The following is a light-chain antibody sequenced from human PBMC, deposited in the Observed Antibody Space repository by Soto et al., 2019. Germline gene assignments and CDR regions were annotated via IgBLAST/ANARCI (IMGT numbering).Light chain of an antibody. Sequence: DIQMTQSPSTLPASVGDRVSITCRASQSISRQLAWYQQKPGKAPNHLIYQSSNLDNGVTSRFTGSGSGTEFTLTISSLQPDDFANYYDLQYQSYWTFGEGTMVEVK. J-gene: IGKJ1*01. CDR1: QSISRQ. V-gene: IGKV1-5*03. CDR3: LQYQSYWT. CDR2: QSS.